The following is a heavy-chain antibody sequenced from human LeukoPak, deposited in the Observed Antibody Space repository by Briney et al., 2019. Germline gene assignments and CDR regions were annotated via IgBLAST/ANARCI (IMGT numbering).Heavy chain of an antibody. J-gene: IGHJ5*02. CDR3: ARECTVTTVGGSFDWFDP. V-gene: IGHV4-30-4*08. CDR1: GGSISSGDYY. Sequence: SQTLSLTCTVSGGSISSGDYYWSWIRQPPGKGLEWIGYIYYSGSTYYNPSLKSRVTISVDTSKNQFSLKLSSVTAADTAVYYCARECTVTTVGGSFDWFDPWGQGTLVTVSS. D-gene: IGHD4-17*01. CDR2: IYYSGST.